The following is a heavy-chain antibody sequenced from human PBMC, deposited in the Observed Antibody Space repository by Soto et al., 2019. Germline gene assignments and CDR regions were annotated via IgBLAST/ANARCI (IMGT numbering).Heavy chain of an antibody. Sequence: EVQLEESGGGLVQPGGSLRLSCAASGFTFSSYAMHWVRQAPGKGLEYVSAISSNGGSTYYANSVKGRFTISRDNSKNTLYLQMGSLRAEDMAVYYCARQWLDSYYFDYWGQGTLVTVSS. D-gene: IGHD6-19*01. CDR2: ISSNGGST. V-gene: IGHV3-64*01. CDR1: GFTFSSYA. CDR3: ARQWLDSYYFDY. J-gene: IGHJ4*02.